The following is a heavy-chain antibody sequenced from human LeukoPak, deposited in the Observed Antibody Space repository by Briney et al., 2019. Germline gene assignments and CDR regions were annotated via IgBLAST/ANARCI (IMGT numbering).Heavy chain of an antibody. Sequence: PGESRRLACETSGFTLKNYWMSWLRRAPGKGLEWVANIKQDGSEKYYVDSVKGRFTISRDNAKSSLYLQMNSLRAEDTAVYYCARAYCGGDCYFSYFDYWGQGTLVTVSS. V-gene: IGHV3-7*01. CDR2: IKQDGSEK. CDR1: GFTLKNYW. D-gene: IGHD2-21*02. J-gene: IGHJ4*02. CDR3: ARAYCGGDCYFSYFDY.